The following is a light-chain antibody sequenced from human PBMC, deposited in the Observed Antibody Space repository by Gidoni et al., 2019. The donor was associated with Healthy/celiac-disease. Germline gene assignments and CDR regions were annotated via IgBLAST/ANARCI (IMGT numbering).Light chain of an antibody. J-gene: IGKJ2*01. CDR3: QQRSNWPPYT. Sequence: EIVLTQSPATLSLSPGERATLSCRASQSVSSYLAWYQQKPGQAPRLLIYDASNRATGIPARFSSGRSGTDFTLTISSREHEDFAVYYCQQRSNWPPYTFGQGTKLEIK. V-gene: IGKV3-11*01. CDR1: QSVSSY. CDR2: DAS.